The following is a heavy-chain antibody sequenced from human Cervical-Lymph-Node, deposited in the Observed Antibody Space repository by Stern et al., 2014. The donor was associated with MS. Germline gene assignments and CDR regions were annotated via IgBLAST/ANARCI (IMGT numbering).Heavy chain of an antibody. CDR2: IFPGGSAI. Sequence: EVQLEESGPEVKRPGESLKISCQASGYTFTSYWIGWVRQMPGKGLEWIAIIFPGGSAIRYSPSFQGQVTISADKSSSTAYLQWNNLKASDTAIYYGARQRYFDYWGQGTRVTVSS. CDR1: GYTFTSYW. J-gene: IGHJ4*02. CDR3: ARQRYFDY. V-gene: IGHV5-51*01.